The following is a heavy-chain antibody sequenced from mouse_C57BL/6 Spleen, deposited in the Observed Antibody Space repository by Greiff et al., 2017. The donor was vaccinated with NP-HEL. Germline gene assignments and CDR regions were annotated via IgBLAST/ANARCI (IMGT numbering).Heavy chain of an antibody. D-gene: IGHD3-2*02. CDR3: ALDSSGSVGFAY. V-gene: IGHV1-52*01. CDR2: IDPSDSET. Sequence: QVQLQQPGAELVRPGSSVKLSCKASGYTFTSYWMHWVKQRPIQGLEWIGNIDPSDSETHYNQKFKDKATLTVDKSSSTAYMQLSSLTSEDSAVYYCALDSSGSVGFAYWGQGTLVTVSA. CDR1: GYTFTSYW. J-gene: IGHJ3*01.